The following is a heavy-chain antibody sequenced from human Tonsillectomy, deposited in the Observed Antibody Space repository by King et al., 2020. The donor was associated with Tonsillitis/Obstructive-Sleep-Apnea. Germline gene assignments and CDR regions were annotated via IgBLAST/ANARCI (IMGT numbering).Heavy chain of an antibody. Sequence: VQLVESGGGLVQPGGSLRLSCAASGFTFSSYAMSWVRQAPGKGLEWVSGISGSGGSTYYADSVKGRFTISRDNSKNTLYLQMSSLRAEDTAVYYCAKEREDIVVVPAAVYYYGLDVWGQGTTVTVSS. CDR1: GFTFSSYA. D-gene: IGHD2-2*01. CDR2: ISGSGGST. CDR3: AKEREDIVVVPAAVYYYGLDV. V-gene: IGHV3-23*04. J-gene: IGHJ6*02.